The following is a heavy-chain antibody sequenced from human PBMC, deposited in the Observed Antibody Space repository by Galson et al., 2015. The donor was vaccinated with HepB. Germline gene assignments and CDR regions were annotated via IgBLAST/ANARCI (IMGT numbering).Heavy chain of an antibody. V-gene: IGHV1-3*01. D-gene: IGHD3-10*01. CDR3: ARDGVLLWFGESSIDAFDI. CDR1: GYTFTSYA. J-gene: IGHJ3*02. CDR2: INAGNGNT. Sequence: SVKVSCKASGYTFTSYAMHWVRQAPGQRLEWMGWINAGNGNTKYSQKFQGRVTITRDTSASTAYMELSSLRSEDTAVYYCARDGVLLWFGESSIDAFDIWGQETMVTVSS.